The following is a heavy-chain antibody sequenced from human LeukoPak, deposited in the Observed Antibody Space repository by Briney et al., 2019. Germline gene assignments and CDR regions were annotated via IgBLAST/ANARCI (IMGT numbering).Heavy chain of an antibody. V-gene: IGHV1-69*02. Sequence: ASVKVSCKASGGTFSSYTISWVRQAPGQGLEWMGRIIPILGIANYAQKFQGRVTITADTSTDTAYMELSSLRSEDTAVYYCATRRTDFWSGYYFDYWGQGTLVTVSS. CDR3: ATRRTDFWSGYYFDY. CDR2: IIPILGIA. J-gene: IGHJ4*02. CDR1: GGTFSSYT. D-gene: IGHD3-3*01.